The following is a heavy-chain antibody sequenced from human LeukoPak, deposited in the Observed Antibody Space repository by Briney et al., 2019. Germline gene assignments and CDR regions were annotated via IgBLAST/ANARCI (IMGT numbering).Heavy chain of an antibody. V-gene: IGHV4-34*01. CDR2: INHSGST. D-gene: IGHD4-17*01. CDR3: ARRHDYGDYTFDY. CDR1: GGSFSGYY. Sequence: SETLSLICAVYGGSFSGYYWSWIRQPPGKGLEWIGEINHSGSTNYNPSLKSRATISVDTSKNQFSLKLSSVTAADTAVYYCARRHDYGDYTFDYWGQGTLVTVSS. J-gene: IGHJ4*02.